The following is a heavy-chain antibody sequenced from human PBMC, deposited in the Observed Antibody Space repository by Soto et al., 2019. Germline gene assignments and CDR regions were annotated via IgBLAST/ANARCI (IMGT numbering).Heavy chain of an antibody. D-gene: IGHD6-19*01. CDR1: GGSISSSSYY. J-gene: IGHJ4*02. CDR2: IYYSGST. Sequence: SEILSPTCAVSGGSISSSSYYWGWIRRPPGKGLEWIGSIYYSGSTYYTPSLQSRVAISVDTSKNQFSLKLNSVTAADTAVYYCARRTVNIRTFYSGLKTHCFDYWGQGTLVTVSS. CDR3: ARRTVNIRTFYSGLKTHCFDY. V-gene: IGHV4-39*01.